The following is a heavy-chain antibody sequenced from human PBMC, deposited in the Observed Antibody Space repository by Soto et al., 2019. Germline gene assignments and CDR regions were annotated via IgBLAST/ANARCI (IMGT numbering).Heavy chain of an antibody. CDR2: IKGDESST. V-gene: IGHV3-74*01. Sequence: EVQLVESGGGLGQPGGSLRLSCAASGFTFSSYWMHWVRQAPGKGLEWVSRIKGDESSTNYADSVKGRFTISRDNAKNTFYLQMKGLRAEHTAVYYSARGAFGAYYFDSWGQGTLVTVSS. J-gene: IGHJ4*02. CDR1: GFTFSSYW. D-gene: IGHD3-3*01. CDR3: ARGAFGAYYFDS.